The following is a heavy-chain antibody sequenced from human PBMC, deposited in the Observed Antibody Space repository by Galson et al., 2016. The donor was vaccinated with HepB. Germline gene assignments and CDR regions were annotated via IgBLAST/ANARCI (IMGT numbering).Heavy chain of an antibody. Sequence: SLRLSCAASEFVFRNYARAWVRQAPGKGLEWVSGISGNGDKTYYAASVKGRFTLSRDNSRNTLHLELKSLRVDDTAVYYCVRIFLEELSGGLVWFDSWGLGTRVSVSS. V-gene: IGHV3-23*01. CDR3: VRIFLEELSGGLVWFDS. CDR1: EFVFRNYA. J-gene: IGHJ5*01. D-gene: IGHD2-8*02. CDR2: ISGNGDKT.